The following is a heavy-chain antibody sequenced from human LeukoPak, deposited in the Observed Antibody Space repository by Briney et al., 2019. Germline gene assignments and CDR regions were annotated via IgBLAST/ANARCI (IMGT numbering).Heavy chain of an antibody. Sequence: GASVEVSGKASGYTFTDYDVHWGRQAPGQGLEGMGGINPNSGVTNYAQKFQGRVTMTTDTSISTAYMELSRLRSDDTAVYYCARDFDYWGQGNLVTVSS. CDR2: INPNSGVT. J-gene: IGHJ4*02. CDR1: GYTFTDYD. CDR3: ARDFDY. V-gene: IGHV1-2*02.